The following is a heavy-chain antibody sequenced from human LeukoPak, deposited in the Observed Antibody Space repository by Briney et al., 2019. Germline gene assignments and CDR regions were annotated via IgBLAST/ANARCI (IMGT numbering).Heavy chain of an antibody. CDR2: ISETSSTI. CDR3: ARDGTGGVNYFGAGSYDS. D-gene: IGHD3-10*01. CDR1: GFTFRSYS. J-gene: IGHJ4*02. V-gene: IGHV3-48*01. Sequence: GGSLRLSCVASGFTFRSYSLNWVRQAPGKGLEWISYISETSSTIYYTDSVKGRFTISRDNGKNSLYLQMNSLEVEDTAMYYCARDGTGGVNYFGAGSYDSWGQGTLVSASS.